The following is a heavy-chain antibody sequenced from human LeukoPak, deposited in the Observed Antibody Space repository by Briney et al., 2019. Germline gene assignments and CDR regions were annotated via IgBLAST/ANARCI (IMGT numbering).Heavy chain of an antibody. D-gene: IGHD3-22*01. V-gene: IGHV3-20*04. CDR2: INWNGGST. J-gene: IGHJ3*02. CDR3: VKDNNYYDGSGAFDI. Sequence: GGSLRLSCAASGFTFDDYGMSWVRQALGKGLEWVSGINWNGGSTGYADSVKGRFTISRDNAKNSLYLQMNSLRAEDTAFYYCVKDNNYYDGSGAFDIWGQGTMVTVSS. CDR1: GFTFDDYG.